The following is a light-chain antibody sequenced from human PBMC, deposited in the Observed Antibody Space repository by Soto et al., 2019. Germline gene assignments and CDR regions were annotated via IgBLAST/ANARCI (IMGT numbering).Light chain of an antibody. J-gene: IGKJ1*01. CDR3: QKYNSAPRT. Sequence: DIQMTQSPSSLSASVGDRVTITCRASQGIRNYLAWYQQKPGKVPKLLIYAASTLQSGVPSRFSGSGSGTDFTLTISSLQPEDVATYYCQKYNSAPRTFGQGTKVEL. V-gene: IGKV1-27*01. CDR1: QGIRNY. CDR2: AAS.